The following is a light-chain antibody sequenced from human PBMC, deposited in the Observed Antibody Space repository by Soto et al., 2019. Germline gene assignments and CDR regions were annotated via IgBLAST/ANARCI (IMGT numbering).Light chain of an antibody. CDR2: DAS. Sequence: ENVLTQSPGTLSLSPGERATLSCRASQVVSSYLAWYHQKPGQAPRLLIYDASNRATGIPARFSGSGSGTDFTLTISSLEPEDFAVYYCQQRSNWPLTFGGGTKVDIK. J-gene: IGKJ4*01. V-gene: IGKV3-11*01. CDR3: QQRSNWPLT. CDR1: QVVSSY.